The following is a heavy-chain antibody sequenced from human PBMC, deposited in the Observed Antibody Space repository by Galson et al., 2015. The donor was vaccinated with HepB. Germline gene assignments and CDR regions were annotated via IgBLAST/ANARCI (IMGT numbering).Heavy chain of an antibody. CDR2: IYYSGST. D-gene: IGHD3-3*01. CDR1: GGSISSSSYY. Sequence: SETLSLTCTVAGGSISSSSYYWGWIRQPPGKGLEWIGRIYYSGSTYYNPSLKSRVTISVATSKNRFSLKLSSVTAADTAVYYCARHHYDFWSGSNWFDPWGQGTLVTVSS. CDR3: ARHHYDFWSGSNWFDP. V-gene: IGHV4-39*01. J-gene: IGHJ5*02.